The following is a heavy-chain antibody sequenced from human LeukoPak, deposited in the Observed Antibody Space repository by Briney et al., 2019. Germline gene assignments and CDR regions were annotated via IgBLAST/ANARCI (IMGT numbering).Heavy chain of an antibody. J-gene: IGHJ4*02. V-gene: IGHV4-38-2*02. CDR3: ARDVYYYDSSGSPRSLDY. CDR1: GYSISSGYY. Sequence: SETLSLTCTVSGYSISSGYYWGWIRQPPGKGLEWIGSIYHSGSTYYNPSLKSRVTISVDTSKNQFSLKLSSVTAADTAVYYCARDVYYYDSSGSPRSLDYWGQGTLVTVSS. CDR2: IYHSGST. D-gene: IGHD3-22*01.